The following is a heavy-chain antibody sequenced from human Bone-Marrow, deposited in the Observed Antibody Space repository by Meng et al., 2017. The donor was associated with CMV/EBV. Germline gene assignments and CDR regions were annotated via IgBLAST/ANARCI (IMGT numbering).Heavy chain of an antibody. V-gene: IGHV3-30*04. Sequence: GESLKISCAASGFTFDDYTMHWVRQAPGKGLEWVAAISYDGTKNYYADSVKGRLTISRDNANKTLYLQMNNLRAEDRAVYYCARGGGYLWGQGTLVTVSS. D-gene: IGHD2-15*01. CDR2: ISYDGTKN. CDR3: ARGGGYL. J-gene: IGHJ4*02. CDR1: GFTFDDYT.